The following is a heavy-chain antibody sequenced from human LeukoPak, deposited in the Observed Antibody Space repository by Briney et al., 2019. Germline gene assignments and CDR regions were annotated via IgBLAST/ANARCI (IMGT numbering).Heavy chain of an antibody. D-gene: IGHD1-26*01. J-gene: IGHJ4*02. CDR2: INPSAGST. Sequence: GASVKVSCKASGYAFTSYYMHWVRQAPGQGLEWMGIINPSAGSTTYAQKFQGRVTMTRDTSTSTVYMDLCSLRSEDTAVYYCARVGATSLTLDYWGQGTLVTVSS. CDR1: GYAFTSYY. CDR3: ARVGATSLTLDY. V-gene: IGHV1-46*01.